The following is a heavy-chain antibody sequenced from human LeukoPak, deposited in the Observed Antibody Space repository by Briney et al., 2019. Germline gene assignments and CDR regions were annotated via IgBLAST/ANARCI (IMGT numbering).Heavy chain of an antibody. CDR2: INPNSGGT. CDR1: GYTFTGYY. CDR3: ARDEYCSSTTCFYPYYMDV. V-gene: IGHV1-2*02. D-gene: IGHD2-2*01. J-gene: IGHJ6*03. Sequence: ASVKVSCKASGYTFTGYYMHWVRQAPGQGLEWMGWINPNSGGTNYAQKFQGRVTMTRDTSISTAYMELSRLRSDDPAVYYCARDEYCSSTTCFYPYYMDVWGKGTTVTVSS.